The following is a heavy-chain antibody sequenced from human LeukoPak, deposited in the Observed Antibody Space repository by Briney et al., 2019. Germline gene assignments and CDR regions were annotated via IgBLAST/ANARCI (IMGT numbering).Heavy chain of an antibody. CDR1: GGSISSGDYY. CDR2: IYYSGST. Sequence: SETLSLTCTVSGGSISSGDYYWSWIRQPPGKGLEWIGYIYYSGSTYYNPSLKSRVTISVDTSKNQFSLKLSSVTAADTAVYYCARDVIAAAGIDYWGQGTLVTVSS. D-gene: IGHD6-13*01. J-gene: IGHJ4*02. V-gene: IGHV4-30-4*01. CDR3: ARDVIAAAGIDY.